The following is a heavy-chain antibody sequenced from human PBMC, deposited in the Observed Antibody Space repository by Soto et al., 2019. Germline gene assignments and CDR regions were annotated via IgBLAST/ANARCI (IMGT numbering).Heavy chain of an antibody. D-gene: IGHD4-4*01. V-gene: IGHV4-61*01. CDR2: VYHTGRT. J-gene: IGHJ6*02. CDR1: GGSFKSGSYS. Sequence: SETLSLTCTVSGGSFKSGSYSWSWIRQPPGKGLEWIGYVYHTGRTSYNPSLKSRVTISVDTSKNQFSLKLSSVTAADTAVYYCARDHSYSNYYYYGMDVWGQGTTVTVSS. CDR3: ARDHSYSNYYYYGMDV.